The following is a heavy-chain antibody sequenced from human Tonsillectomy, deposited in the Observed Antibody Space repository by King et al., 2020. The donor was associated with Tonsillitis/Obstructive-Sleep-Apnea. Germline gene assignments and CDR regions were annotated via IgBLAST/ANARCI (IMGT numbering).Heavy chain of an antibody. CDR1: GYTFTSYG. J-gene: IGHJ3*02. CDR3: ARDVRYYDFWSGYYGEAFDI. V-gene: IGHV1-18*04. CDR2: ISGYNDNT. D-gene: IGHD3-3*01. Sequence: QLVQSGAEVQKPGASVKVSCKASGYTFTSYGISWVRQAPGQGLEWMGWISGYNDNTNYAQKLQGRVTMTTDTATSTAYMELTRLRSDDTGVYYCARDVRYYDFWSGYYGEAFDIWGQGTMVTVSS.